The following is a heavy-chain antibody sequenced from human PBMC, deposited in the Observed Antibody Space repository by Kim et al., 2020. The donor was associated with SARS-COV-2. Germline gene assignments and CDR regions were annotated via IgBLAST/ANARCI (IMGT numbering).Heavy chain of an antibody. D-gene: IGHD6-13*01. Sequence: AAPVKGRFTISRDDSKNTLYLQMNSLKTVDTAVYYCTTNTLAAAGTLRDYWGQGTLVTVSS. J-gene: IGHJ4*02. CDR3: TTNTLAAAGTLRDY. V-gene: IGHV3-15*01.